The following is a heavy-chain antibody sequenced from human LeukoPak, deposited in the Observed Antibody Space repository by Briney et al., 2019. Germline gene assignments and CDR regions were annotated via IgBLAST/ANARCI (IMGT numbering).Heavy chain of an antibody. D-gene: IGHD4-17*01. J-gene: IGHJ4*02. CDR3: ARLTPGWRSTVTRGGPPDY. Sequence: SETLSLTCTVSGGSISSYYWSWIRQPAGKGLEWIGRIYTSGSTNYNPSLKSRVTMSVDTSKNQFSLKLSSVTAADTAVYYCARLTPGWRSTVTRGGPPDYWGQGTLVTVSS. CDR1: GGSISSYY. V-gene: IGHV4-4*07. CDR2: IYTSGST.